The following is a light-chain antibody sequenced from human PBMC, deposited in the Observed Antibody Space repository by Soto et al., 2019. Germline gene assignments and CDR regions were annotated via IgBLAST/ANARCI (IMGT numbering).Light chain of an antibody. CDR2: KVS. CDR1: QSLVYSDGNTY. V-gene: IGKV2D-30*01. J-gene: IGKJ1*01. Sequence: DVVMNQSPLSLPVTLGQPASISCRSSQSLVYSDGNTYLNWFQQRPGQSPRRLMYKVSNWDSGVPDRVGGSGSGNDFTLKLSRVEAEDVGVYYCMQGTHWPPAFGQGTKVEIK. CDR3: MQGTHWPPA.